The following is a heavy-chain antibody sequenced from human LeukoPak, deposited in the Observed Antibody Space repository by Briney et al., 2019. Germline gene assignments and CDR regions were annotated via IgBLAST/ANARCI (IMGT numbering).Heavy chain of an antibody. J-gene: IGHJ6*03. CDR3: ARVYGSGSYYNGYYYYYMDV. V-gene: IGHV4-39*01. D-gene: IGHD3-10*01. CDR1: GGSISSSSYY. CDR2: IYYSGST. Sequence: PSETLSLTCTVSGGSISSSSYYWGWIRQPPGKGLEWIGSIYYSGSTYYNPSLKSRVTISVDTSKNQFSLKLSSVTAADTAVYYCARVYGSGSYYNGYYYYYMDVWGKGTTVTVSS.